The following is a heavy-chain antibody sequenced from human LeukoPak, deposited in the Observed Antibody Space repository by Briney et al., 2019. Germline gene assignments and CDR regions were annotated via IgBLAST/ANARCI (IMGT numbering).Heavy chain of an antibody. D-gene: IGHD6-13*01. CDR1: GGSISDYF. CDR3: ASSPWKLPKRGSIAAAGSDY. Sequence: SETLPLTCTISGGSISDYFWNWIRQPPGKGLEWIGYINYNGRTDYNPSLKSRVTISADTSRNQFSLKLSSVTTADTAVYYCASSPWKLPKRGSIAAAGSDYWGQGTLVTVSS. CDR2: INYNGRT. J-gene: IGHJ4*02. V-gene: IGHV4-59*01.